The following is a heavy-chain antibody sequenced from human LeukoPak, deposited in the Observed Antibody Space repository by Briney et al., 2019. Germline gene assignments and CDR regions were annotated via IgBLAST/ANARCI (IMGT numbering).Heavy chain of an antibody. CDR3: ARGGSSWYYEDY. Sequence: ASVKVACKAYGYTFTSYGISWVRQAPGQGLDWVGWISAYNGNTNYAQKLQGRVTMTTDTSTSTAYMELRSLRSDDTAVYYCARGGSSWYYEDYWGQGTLVTVSS. D-gene: IGHD6-13*01. CDR2: ISAYNGNT. CDR1: GYTFTSYG. V-gene: IGHV1-18*01. J-gene: IGHJ4*02.